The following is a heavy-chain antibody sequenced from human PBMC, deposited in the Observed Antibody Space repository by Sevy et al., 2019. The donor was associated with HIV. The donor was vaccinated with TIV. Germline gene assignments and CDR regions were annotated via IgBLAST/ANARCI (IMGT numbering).Heavy chain of an antibody. J-gene: IGHJ4*02. CDR3: AREGCTRPHDY. CDR1: GFNFNIYS. Sequence: GGSLRLSCAVSGFNFNIYSMSWVRQAPGKGLEWVSTLSFGCGKINYADSVKGRFIISRDASKNTLYRQMTSLRAEDAAVYFCAREGCTRPHDYWGQGTLVTVSS. D-gene: IGHD2-8*01. V-gene: IGHV3-23*01. CDR2: LSFGCGKI.